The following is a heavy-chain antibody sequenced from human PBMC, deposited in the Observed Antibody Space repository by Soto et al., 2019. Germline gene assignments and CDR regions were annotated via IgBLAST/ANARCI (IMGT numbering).Heavy chain of an antibody. Sequence: QVPLVQSGAEVKKPGDSVKVSCKTSGYTFTDYYMHWVRQAPGQGFEWVGGINPKSGGPKYVPKFQGRVTVTRDTSTSTAYMELNRLTSDDTAVYYCASEDCRNTNCLKGFDYWGQGTLVSGSS. V-gene: IGHV1-2*02. CDR2: INPKSGGP. CDR1: GYTFTDYY. CDR3: ASEDCRNTNCLKGFDY. D-gene: IGHD2-15*01. J-gene: IGHJ4*02.